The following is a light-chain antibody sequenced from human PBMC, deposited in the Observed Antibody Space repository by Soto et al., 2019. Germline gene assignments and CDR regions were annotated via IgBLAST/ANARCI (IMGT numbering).Light chain of an antibody. V-gene: IGLV2-14*01. J-gene: IGLJ1*01. CDR1: SSDVGGYNF. Sequence: QSALTQPASVSGSPGQSITISCTGTSSDVGGYNFVSWYQQHPYKAPKLMIFDVSNRPSGVSDRFSGSKSGNTASLTISGLQAEDEADYYCTSYTSSDTYVFGTGTKVTVL. CDR2: DVS. CDR3: TSYTSSDTYV.